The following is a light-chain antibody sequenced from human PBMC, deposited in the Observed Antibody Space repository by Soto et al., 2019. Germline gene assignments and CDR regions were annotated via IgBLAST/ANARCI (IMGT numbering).Light chain of an antibody. Sequence: EIVLTQSPGTLSLSPGERATLSCRASQSVSSNNLAWYQQRPGQAPRVVIYGASTRATGIPERFSGSGSGTDFTLTISRLEAGDFAVYYFQQYGRAPFTFGPGTKVDIK. CDR2: GAS. CDR1: QSVSSNN. CDR3: QQYGRAPFT. V-gene: IGKV3-20*01. J-gene: IGKJ3*01.